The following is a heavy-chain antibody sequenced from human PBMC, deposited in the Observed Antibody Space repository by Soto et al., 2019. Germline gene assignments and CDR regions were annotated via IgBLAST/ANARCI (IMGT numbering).Heavy chain of an antibody. Sequence: PSETLSLTCAVSGGSISSSNWWSWVRQPPGKGLEWIGEIYHSGSTNYNPSLKSRVTISVDKSKNQFSLKLSSVTAADTAVYYCARDTRCSSTSCYRFDPWGQGTLVTVSS. D-gene: IGHD2-2*01. CDR1: GGSISSSNW. J-gene: IGHJ5*02. CDR2: IYHSGST. CDR3: ARDTRCSSTSCYRFDP. V-gene: IGHV4-4*02.